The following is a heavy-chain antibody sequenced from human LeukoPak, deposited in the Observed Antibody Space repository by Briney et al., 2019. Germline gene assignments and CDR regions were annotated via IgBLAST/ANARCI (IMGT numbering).Heavy chain of an antibody. V-gene: IGHV3-11*01. CDR1: GFTFSDYY. CDR3: ARRPYYYDSSGQVDY. J-gene: IGHJ4*02. CDR2: ISSSGSTI. Sequence: GGSLRLSCAASGFTFSDYYMSWIRQAPGKGLEWVSYISSSGSTIYYADSVKGRFTISRDNAKNSLYLQMNSLRAEDTAVYYCARRPYYYDSSGQVDYWGQGTLVTVSS. D-gene: IGHD3-22*01.